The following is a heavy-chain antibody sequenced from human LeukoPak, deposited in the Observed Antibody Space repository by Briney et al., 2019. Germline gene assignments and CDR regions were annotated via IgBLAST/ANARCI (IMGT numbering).Heavy chain of an antibody. D-gene: IGHD6-19*01. CDR3: ARVYSSYFDY. Sequence: GGSLRLSCAASGFTFSSYWMHWVRQAPGKGLEWVSYISSSTTRYYADSVKGRFTISRDNAKNSLYLQMNSLRAEDTAVYYCARVYSSYFDYWGQGTLVTVSS. CDR2: ISSSTTR. CDR1: GFTFSSYW. V-gene: IGHV3-48*01. J-gene: IGHJ4*02.